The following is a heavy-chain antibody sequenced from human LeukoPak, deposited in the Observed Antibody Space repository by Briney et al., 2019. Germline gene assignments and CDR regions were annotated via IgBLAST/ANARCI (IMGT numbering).Heavy chain of an antibody. D-gene: IGHD2-2*01. CDR2: ISYDGSNK. J-gene: IGHJ4*02. CDR3: ARDRGYCSSTSCYRPFDY. CDR1: GFTFSSYA. Sequence: GGSLRLSCAASGFTFSSYAMHWVRQAPGKGLEWVAVISYDGSNKYYADSVKGRFTISRDNSKNTLYLQMNSLRAEDTAVYYCARDRGYCSSTSCYRPFDYWGQGTLVTVSS. V-gene: IGHV3-30-3*01.